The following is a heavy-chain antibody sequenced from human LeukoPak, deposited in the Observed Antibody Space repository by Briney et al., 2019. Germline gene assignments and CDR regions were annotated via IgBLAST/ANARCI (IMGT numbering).Heavy chain of an antibody. D-gene: IGHD3-10*01. J-gene: IGHJ4*02. CDR2: IYSGGST. Sequence: GSLRLSCAASGFTVSSNYMSWVRQAPGKGLEWVSVIYSGGSTYYADSVKGRFTISRDNSKNTLYLQMNSLRAEDTAVYYCARGTLLWFGELGYFDYWGQGTLVTVSS. V-gene: IGHV3-53*01. CDR3: ARGTLLWFGELGYFDY. CDR1: GFTVSSNY.